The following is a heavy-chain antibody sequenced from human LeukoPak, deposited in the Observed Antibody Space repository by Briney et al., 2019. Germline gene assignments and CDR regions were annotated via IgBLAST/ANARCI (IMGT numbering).Heavy chain of an antibody. V-gene: IGHV4-34*01. J-gene: IGHJ5*02. Sequence: NPSETLSLTCAVYGGSFSGYYWSWIRQPPGKGLEWIGEINHSGSTNYNPSLKSRVTISVDTSKNQFSLKLSSVTAADTAVYYCARGPWFDPWGQGTLVTVSS. CDR2: INHSGST. CDR1: GGSFSGYY. CDR3: ARGPWFDP.